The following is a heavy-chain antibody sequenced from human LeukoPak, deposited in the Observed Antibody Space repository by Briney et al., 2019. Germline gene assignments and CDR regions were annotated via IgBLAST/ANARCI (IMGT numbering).Heavy chain of an antibody. CDR2: IYYSGST. Sequence: SETLSLTCTVSGGSISSYYWSWIRQPPGKGLEWIGYIYYSGSTNYNPSLKSRVTISVDTSKNQFSLKLSSVTAADTAVYYCARTPIAAAGTFDYWGQGTLVTVSS. D-gene: IGHD6-13*01. CDR3: ARTPIAAAGTFDY. J-gene: IGHJ4*02. V-gene: IGHV4-59*01. CDR1: GGSISSYY.